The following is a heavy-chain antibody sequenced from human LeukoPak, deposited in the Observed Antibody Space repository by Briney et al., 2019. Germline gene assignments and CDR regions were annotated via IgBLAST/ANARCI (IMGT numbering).Heavy chain of an antibody. CDR1: GFTFTACG. J-gene: IGHJ4*02. CDR3: AKFPSDIPKLIY. V-gene: IGHV3-23*01. CDR2: ISDSGGHT. Sequence: PGGSLRLSCAASGFTFTACGMTWVRQAPGKGLEWVSSISDSGGHTYYTGSVKGRFTISRDNSKNTLYLQMNSLRAEDTAVYYSAKFPSDIPKLIYWRRGSLVTVSS. D-gene: IGHD2-21*01.